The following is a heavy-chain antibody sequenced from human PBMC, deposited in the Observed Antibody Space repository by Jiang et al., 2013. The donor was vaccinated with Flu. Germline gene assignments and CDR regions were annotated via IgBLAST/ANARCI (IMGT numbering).Heavy chain of an antibody. Sequence: KGLEWVSVIYSGGSTYYADSVKGRFTISRDNSKNTLYLQMNSLRAEDTAVYYCARYRLGIDYWGQGTLVTVSS. J-gene: IGHJ4*02. V-gene: IGHV3-66*01. CDR2: IYSGGST. D-gene: IGHD4-11*01. CDR3: ARYRLGIDY.